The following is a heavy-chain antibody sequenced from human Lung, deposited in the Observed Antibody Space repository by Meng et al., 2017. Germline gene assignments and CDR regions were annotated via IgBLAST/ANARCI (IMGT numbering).Heavy chain of an antibody. Sequence: ASVKVSCKASGYTFTSYGISWVRQAPGQGLEWMGWISAYNGNTNYAQKLQGRDTMTTDTSTSTAYMELRSLRSDDTAVYYCARGGKYYDILTGYSYRNDAFDIWGQGTMVTVSS. V-gene: IGHV1-18*01. CDR2: ISAYNGNT. CDR1: GYTFTSYG. CDR3: ARGGKYYDILTGYSYRNDAFDI. J-gene: IGHJ3*02. D-gene: IGHD3-9*01.